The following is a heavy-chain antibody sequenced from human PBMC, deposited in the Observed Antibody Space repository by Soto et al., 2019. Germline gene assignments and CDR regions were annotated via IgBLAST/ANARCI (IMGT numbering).Heavy chain of an antibody. CDR3: ASLAAAADYYYYGMDV. Sequence: PGESLKISCKGSGYSFTSYWISWVRQMPGKGLEWMGRIDPSGSYTNYSPSFQGHVTISADKSISTAYLQWSSLKASDAAMCYCASLAAAADYYYYGMDVWGQGTTVTVSS. D-gene: IGHD6-13*01. V-gene: IGHV5-10-1*01. CDR2: IDPSGSYT. J-gene: IGHJ6*02. CDR1: GYSFTSYW.